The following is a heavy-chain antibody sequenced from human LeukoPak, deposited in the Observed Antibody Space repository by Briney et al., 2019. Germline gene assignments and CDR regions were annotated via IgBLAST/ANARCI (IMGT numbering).Heavy chain of an antibody. V-gene: IGHV3-23*01. CDR3: AKDGGLWVSAHWGDS. CDR2: ITTSDGNT. D-gene: IGHD7-27*01. Sequence: GGSLRLSCAASGITFSSYTMSWVRQAPGKGLEWVSTITTSDGNTYYADSVKGRFTVSRDNSKNTLFLQMNSLRAEDTAVYYCAKDGGLWVSAHWGDSWGRGTLVTVSS. J-gene: IGHJ4*02. CDR1: GITFSSYT.